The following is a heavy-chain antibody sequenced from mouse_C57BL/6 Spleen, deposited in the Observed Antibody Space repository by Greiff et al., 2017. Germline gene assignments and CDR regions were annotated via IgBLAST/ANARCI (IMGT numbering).Heavy chain of an antibody. Sequence: VQLQESDAELVKPGASVKISCKVSGYTFTDHTIHWMKQRPEQGLEWIGYIYPRDGITKYNEKFKGKATLTADKSSSTAYMQLNSLISEDSAVYFCAREDYYGPRAWFAYWGQGTLVTVSA. V-gene: IGHV1-78*01. CDR3: AREDYYGPRAWFAY. CDR1: GYTFTDHT. J-gene: IGHJ3*01. CDR2: IYPRDGIT. D-gene: IGHD1-2*01.